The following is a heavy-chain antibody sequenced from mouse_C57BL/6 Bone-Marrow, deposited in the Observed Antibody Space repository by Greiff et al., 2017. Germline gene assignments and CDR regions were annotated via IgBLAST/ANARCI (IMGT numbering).Heavy chain of an antibody. J-gene: IGHJ4*01. D-gene: IGHD1-1*01. V-gene: IGHV5-16*01. Sequence: DVQLVESEGGLVQPGSSLKLSCTASGFTFSDYYMAWVRQVPEKGLEWVANINSDGSSTYYLDSLKSRFIISRDNAKNIQYLQMSSLKSEDTASYYCARERSTTVDCYAIDYWGQGTTVTVSS. CDR3: ARERSTTVDCYAIDY. CDR1: GFTFSDYY. CDR2: INSDGSST.